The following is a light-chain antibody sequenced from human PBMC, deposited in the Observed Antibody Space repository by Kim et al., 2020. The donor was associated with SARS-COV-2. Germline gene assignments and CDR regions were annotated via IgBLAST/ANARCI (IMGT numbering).Light chain of an antibody. Sequence: ASVGESVTITCRGSQAIGNYLVWFQQKPGKGPKRLIYAASTLESGVPSRCSGSGSGTEFTLTISSLQPEDSATYFCLQHNVYPLTFGGGTKVDIK. CDR3: LQHNVYPLT. CDR1: QAIGNY. V-gene: IGKV1-17*03. J-gene: IGKJ4*01. CDR2: AAS.